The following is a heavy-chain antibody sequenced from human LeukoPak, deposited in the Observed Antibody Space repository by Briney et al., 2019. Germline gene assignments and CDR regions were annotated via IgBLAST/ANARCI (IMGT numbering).Heavy chain of an antibody. D-gene: IGHD3-16*01. V-gene: IGHV4-4*07. CDR1: GGSISSYY. J-gene: IGHJ5*02. CDR3: ARGRKRSYNDRWYPNWFDP. Sequence: PSETLSLTCTVSGGSISSYYWSWIRQPPGKGLEWIGRIYTSGSTNYNPSLKSRVTMSVDTSKNQFSLKLHSVTAADTAVYYCARGRKRSYNDRWYPNWFDPWGQGTLVTVSS. CDR2: IYTSGST.